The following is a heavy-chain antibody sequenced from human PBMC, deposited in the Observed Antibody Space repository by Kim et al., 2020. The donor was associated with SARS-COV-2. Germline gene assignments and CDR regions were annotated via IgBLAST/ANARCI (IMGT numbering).Heavy chain of an antibody. Sequence: SLKSRVSISVDTSKNQFSLRLTSMTAANTAVYYCARWGDSGGTPLLAFDVWGQGTMVTVSS. V-gene: IGHV4-59*01. CDR3: ARWGDSGGTPLLAFDV. D-gene: IGHD4-17*01. J-gene: IGHJ3*01.